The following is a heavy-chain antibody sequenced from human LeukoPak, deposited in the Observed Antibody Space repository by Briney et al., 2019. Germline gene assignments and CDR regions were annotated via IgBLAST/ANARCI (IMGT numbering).Heavy chain of an antibody. CDR2: IYYSGST. CDR3: ARASGYSYDYYFDY. Sequence: SETLSLTCTASGGSISSYYWSWIRQPPGKGLEWIGYIYYSGSTNYNPSLKSRVTISVDTSKNQFSLKLSSVTAADTAVYYCARASGYSYDYYFDYWGQGTLVTVSS. V-gene: IGHV4-59*01. D-gene: IGHD5-18*01. CDR1: GGSISSYY. J-gene: IGHJ4*02.